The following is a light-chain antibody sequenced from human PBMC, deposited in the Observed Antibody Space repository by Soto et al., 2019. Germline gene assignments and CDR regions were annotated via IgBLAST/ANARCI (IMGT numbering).Light chain of an antibody. V-gene: IGKV1-5*03. CDR1: QTISSW. J-gene: IGKJ2*01. CDR2: KAS. CDR3: QQYNSYSYT. Sequence: DIQMTQSPSTLSASLGDRVTITCRASQTISSWLAWYQQKPGRAPKLLIYKASSLQSGVPSRFSGSGSGTEFTLTISRLQPDDFATYYCQQYNSYSYTFGQGTKLEIQ.